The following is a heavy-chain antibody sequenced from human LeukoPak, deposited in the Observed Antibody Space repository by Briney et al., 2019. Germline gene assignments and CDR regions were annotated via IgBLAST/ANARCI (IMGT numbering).Heavy chain of an antibody. J-gene: IGHJ5*02. D-gene: IGHD6-6*01. V-gene: IGHV4-4*09. Sequence: SETLSLTCTVSGGSISSYYWSWIRQPPGKGLEWIGYIYTSGSTNYNPSLKSRVTISVDTSKNQFSLKLSSVTAADTAVYYCARHTRDSSFDPWGQGTLVTVSS. CDR1: GGSISSYY. CDR2: IYTSGST. CDR3: ARHTRDSSFDP.